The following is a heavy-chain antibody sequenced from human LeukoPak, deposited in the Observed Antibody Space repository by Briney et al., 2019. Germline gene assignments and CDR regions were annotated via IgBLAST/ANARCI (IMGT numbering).Heavy chain of an antibody. CDR1: GGFLSIVGSS. CDR2: IYHSGST. Sequence: SQTLSLTCAVSGGFLSIVGSSWSWIQKPPWKGLEWIGYIYHSGSTSFNPSLKNQVTISVDRSKNHFSLKRTSVTAADTAVYYCARGSALIGDPGPDSWGQGTLATDSS. J-gene: IGHJ4*02. D-gene: IGHD4-17*01. CDR3: ARGSALIGDPGPDS. V-gene: IGHV4-30-2*01.